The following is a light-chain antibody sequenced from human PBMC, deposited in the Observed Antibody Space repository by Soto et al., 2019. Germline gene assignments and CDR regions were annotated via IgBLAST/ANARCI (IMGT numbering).Light chain of an antibody. J-gene: IGLJ2*01. V-gene: IGLV1-47*01. Sequence: QSVLTQPPSASGNPGQRVTISCSGSLSNIGSNFIYWYQQLPGSAPKLLINRNNERPSGVPDRFSGSKSGTSASLAISGLRSEDEADYHCAAWDDSLRGVVFGGGTKVTVL. CDR3: AAWDDSLRGVV. CDR1: LSNIGSNF. CDR2: RNN.